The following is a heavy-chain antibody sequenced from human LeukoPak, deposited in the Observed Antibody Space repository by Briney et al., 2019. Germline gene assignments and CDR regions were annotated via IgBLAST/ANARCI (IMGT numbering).Heavy chain of an antibody. CDR3: ARAAATGPAPFDP. J-gene: IGHJ5*02. V-gene: IGHV3-21*01. CDR2: ISSSSSYI. D-gene: IGHD6-13*01. Sequence: GGSLRLSCAASGFTVSTNYMSWVRQAPGKGLEWVSSISSSSSYIYYADSVKGRFTISRDNAKNSLYLQMNSLRAEDTAVYYCARAAATGPAPFDPWGQGTLVTVSS. CDR1: GFTVSTNY.